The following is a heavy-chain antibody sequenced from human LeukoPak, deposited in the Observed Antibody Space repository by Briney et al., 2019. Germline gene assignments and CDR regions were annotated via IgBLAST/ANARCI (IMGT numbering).Heavy chain of an antibody. V-gene: IGHV3-53*04. CDR1: GFTVSSNY. CDR2: IYSGGST. D-gene: IGHD6-13*01. J-gene: IGHJ3*02. Sequence: PGGSLRLSCAASGFTVSSNYMSWVRQAPGKGLEWVSVIYSGGSTYYADSVKGRFTISRHNSKNTLYLQMNSLRAEDTAVYYCARDPGYSSTGVDAFDIWGRGTMITVSS. CDR3: ARDPGYSSTGVDAFDI.